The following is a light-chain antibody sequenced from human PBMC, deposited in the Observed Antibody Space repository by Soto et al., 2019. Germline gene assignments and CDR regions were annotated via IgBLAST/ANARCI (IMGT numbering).Light chain of an antibody. CDR3: QSYDSSLRGSV. J-gene: IGLJ2*01. CDR1: SSNIGAGFD. CDR2: GNN. Sequence: QSVLTQPPSVSGAPGQRVTISCTGSSSNIGAGFDVYWHQQLPGTAPKLLINGNNNRPSGVPDRFSGSKSGTSASLAISGLQAEDEADYYCQSYDSSLRGSVFGGGTKLPVL. V-gene: IGLV1-40*01.